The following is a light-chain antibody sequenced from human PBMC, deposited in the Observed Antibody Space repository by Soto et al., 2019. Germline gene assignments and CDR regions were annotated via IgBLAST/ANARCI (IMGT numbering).Light chain of an antibody. CDR2: GAA. Sequence: EIVMTQSPATLSVSPGERVTLSCRASQSVFSSLAWYQQKPGQAPRLLIYGAATRATSVPARFSGSGSGTEFTLTTTRLQSEDFALYDCQQYHSWPAFGRGTKVEIK. J-gene: IGKJ4*02. CDR3: QQYHSWPA. CDR1: QSVFSS. V-gene: IGKV3-15*01.